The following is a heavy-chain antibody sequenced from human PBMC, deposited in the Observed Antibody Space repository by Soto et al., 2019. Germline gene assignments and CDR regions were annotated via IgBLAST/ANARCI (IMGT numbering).Heavy chain of an antibody. CDR3: ARDRQYYHFWSGYQNEGHYGMDV. Sequence: QVQLQQWGAGLLKPSETLSLTCAVYGGSFSGYFWTWIRQAPGKGLEWIGKVNHSGGTNYNSSLKSRVTISVDTSKNQFSLILSSVTAADTAVYYCARDRQYYHFWSGYQNEGHYGMDVWGQGTMVTVSS. CDR2: VNHSGGT. D-gene: IGHD3-3*02. J-gene: IGHJ6*02. CDR1: GGSFSGYF. V-gene: IGHV4-34*02.